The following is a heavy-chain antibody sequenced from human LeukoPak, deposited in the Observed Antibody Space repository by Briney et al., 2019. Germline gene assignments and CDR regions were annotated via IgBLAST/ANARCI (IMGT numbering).Heavy chain of an antibody. CDR1: GITFSSHA. CDR2: INGTGGHT. J-gene: IGHJ6*03. D-gene: IGHD5-24*01. Sequence: PGGSLRLSCAGSGITFSSHAMSWVRQAPGKGLEWVSLINGTGGHTYYGDSVKGRFTISRDNSTNRLYLQMNSLRPEDTAVYYCAKGGAATMRDGYNYYYYYMEVWGRGTTVTVSS. CDR3: AKGGAATMRDGYNYYYYYMEV. V-gene: IGHV3-23*01.